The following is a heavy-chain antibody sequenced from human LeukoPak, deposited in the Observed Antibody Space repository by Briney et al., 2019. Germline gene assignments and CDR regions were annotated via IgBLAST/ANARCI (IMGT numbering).Heavy chain of an antibody. CDR3: AKGWFDP. V-gene: IGHV3-30*02. J-gene: IGHJ5*02. CDR2: IRYDGSKK. CDR1: GFTFSSYG. Sequence: QSGGSLRLSCAASGFTFSSYGMNWVRQAPGKGLEWVAFIRYDGSKKYSADSVKGRFTISRDNSKNTLYLQMNSLRAEDTAVYYCAKGWFDPWGQGTLVTVSS.